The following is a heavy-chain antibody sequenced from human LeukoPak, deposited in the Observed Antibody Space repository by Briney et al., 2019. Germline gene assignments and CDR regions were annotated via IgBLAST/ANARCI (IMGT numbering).Heavy chain of an antibody. V-gene: IGHV3-7*01. CDR2: MKDDGNEI. CDR1: GFTFKNYR. Sequence: GGSLRLSCTASGFTFKNYRMTWVRQAPGKGLEWVASMKDDGNEIQYVDAVKGRFTISRDNAKNSLYLQMNNLRAEDTAVYYCARNRATNDYWGQGTLVTVSS. J-gene: IGHJ4*02. D-gene: IGHD1-26*01. CDR3: ARNRATNDY.